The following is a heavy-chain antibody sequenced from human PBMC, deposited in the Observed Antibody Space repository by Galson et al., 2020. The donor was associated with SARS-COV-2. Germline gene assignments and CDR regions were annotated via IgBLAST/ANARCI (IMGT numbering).Heavy chain of an antibody. Sequence: GESLKISCAASGFTFSSYGMHWVCQAPGKGLEWVAVIWYDGSNKYYADSVKGRFTISRDNSKNTLYLQMNSLRAEDTAVYYCARDFPPLYYYGSGSYYNGDDAFDIWGQGTMVTVSS. J-gene: IGHJ3*02. CDR3: ARDFPPLYYYGSGSYYNGDDAFDI. V-gene: IGHV3-33*01. CDR1: GFTFSSYG. D-gene: IGHD3-10*01. CDR2: IWYDGSNK.